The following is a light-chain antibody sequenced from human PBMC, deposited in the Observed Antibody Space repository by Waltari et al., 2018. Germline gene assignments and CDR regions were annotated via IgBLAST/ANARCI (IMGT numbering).Light chain of an antibody. CDR2: RGS. J-gene: IGKJ2*03. Sequence: DIQLTQSPSTLSASVGDRVTLTCRASQTVTTFVAWYQQKPERAPTLLIYRGSTLQTGVPSRFSGSGSGTEFSLTISSLQAGDSATYYCQQYESYPSFGQGTRLEI. CDR1: QTVTTF. CDR3: QQYESYPS. V-gene: IGKV1-5*03.